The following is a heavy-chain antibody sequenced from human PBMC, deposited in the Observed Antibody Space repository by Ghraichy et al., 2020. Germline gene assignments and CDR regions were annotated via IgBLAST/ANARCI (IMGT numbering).Heavy chain of an antibody. D-gene: IGHD1-7*01. CDR3: ARGDLELYTNYAGMLGYYYYGMDV. J-gene: IGHJ6*02. Sequence: SETLSLTCTVSGGSIKNYYWSWIRQPPGKGLEWIGYVYYSGSTNYNPSLKSRVTISVDTSKKQFSLRLRSVTAADTAVYYCARGDLELYTNYAGMLGYYYYGMDVWGQGTTVTVSS. CDR2: VYYSGST. CDR1: GGSIKNYY. V-gene: IGHV4-59*01.